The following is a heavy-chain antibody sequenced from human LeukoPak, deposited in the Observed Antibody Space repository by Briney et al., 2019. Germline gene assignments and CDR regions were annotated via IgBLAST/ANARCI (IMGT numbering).Heavy chain of an antibody. Sequence: GGSLRLSCAASGFTFSTYAMSWVRQAPGKGLEWVSTISSSGGSTYYADSVKGRFTISRDNSKNTVFLQMNSLRAEDTAVYYCAKRDLGYWGQGTLVTVSS. V-gene: IGHV3-23*01. J-gene: IGHJ4*02. CDR3: AKRDLGY. CDR2: ISSSGGST. CDR1: GFTFSTYA.